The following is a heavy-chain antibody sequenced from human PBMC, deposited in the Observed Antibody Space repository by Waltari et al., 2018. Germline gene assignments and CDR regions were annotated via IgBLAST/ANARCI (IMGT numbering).Heavy chain of an antibody. CDR3: ARHEDDVSTGHFTWFDS. J-gene: IGHJ5*01. CDR2: IFYSGTT. CDR1: GGSMISSSYF. D-gene: IGHD3-9*01. Sequence: QLRESGPGLVKPSETLSLRCSVSGGSMISSSYFWAWIRQPPGKGMGWIGSIFYSGTTTQNPSLKRRVAMSIDTSNNHFSLRMTSMTAADTAMYYCARHEDDVSTGHFTWFDSWGQGTLVIVSS. V-gene: IGHV4-39*01.